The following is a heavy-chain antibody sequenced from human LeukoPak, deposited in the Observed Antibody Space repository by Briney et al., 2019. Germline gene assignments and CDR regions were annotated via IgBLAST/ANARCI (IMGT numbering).Heavy chain of an antibody. V-gene: IGHV5-51*01. J-gene: IGHJ4*02. CDR1: GYSFTSYW. D-gene: IGHD3-10*01. CDR3: ARRAHYYGSGSYMDMVY. Sequence: GESLKISCKGSGYSFTSYWIGWVRQMPGKGLEWMGIIYPGDSDTRYSPSFQGQVTISADKSISTAYLQWSSLKASDTAMYYCARRAHYYGSGSYMDMVYWGQGTLVTVSS. CDR2: IYPGDSDT.